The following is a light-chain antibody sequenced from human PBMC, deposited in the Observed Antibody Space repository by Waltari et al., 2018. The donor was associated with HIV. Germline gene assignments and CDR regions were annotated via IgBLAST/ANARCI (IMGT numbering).Light chain of an antibody. CDR3: AAWDDSLNGHVL. CDR1: SSHTGRNH. CDR2: HNN. Sequence: SVLTQPPSASGTPGPRVPFSCSGTSSHTGRNHVYWYQKLPGTAPRLLIYHNNQRPSGVPDRFSGSKSGTSASLAISGLQSEDEADYYCAAWDDSLNGHVLFGGGTKLTVL. J-gene: IGLJ2*01. V-gene: IGLV1-44*01.